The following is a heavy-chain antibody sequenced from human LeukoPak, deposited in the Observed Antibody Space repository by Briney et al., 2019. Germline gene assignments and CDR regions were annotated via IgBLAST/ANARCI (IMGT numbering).Heavy chain of an antibody. J-gene: IGHJ4*02. CDR3: TRDEAAATN. CDR1: GLSFSSYT. CDR2: IKQDGREK. V-gene: IGHV3-7*01. Sequence: GGSLRLSCAPSGLSFSSYTIHWVRQAPGKGLEWVANIKQDGREKHYVDSVKGRFTISRDNAKSSLYLQMNSLRAEDTAVYYCTRDEAAATNWGQGTLVTVSS. D-gene: IGHD6-13*01.